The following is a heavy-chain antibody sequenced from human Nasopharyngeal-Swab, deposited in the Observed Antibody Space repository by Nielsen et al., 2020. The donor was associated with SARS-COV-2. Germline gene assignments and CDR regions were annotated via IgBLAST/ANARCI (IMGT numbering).Heavy chain of an antibody. CDR2: ISGSGGST. D-gene: IGHD5-24*01. V-gene: IGHV3-23*01. CDR3: AKEEMATIAYY. Sequence: GESLNISCAASGFTFSSYAMSWVRQAPGKGLEWVSAISGSGGSTYYADSVKGRFTISRDNSKNTLYLQMNSLRAEDTAVYYCAKEEMATIAYYWGQGTLVTVSS. CDR1: GFTFSSYA. J-gene: IGHJ4*02.